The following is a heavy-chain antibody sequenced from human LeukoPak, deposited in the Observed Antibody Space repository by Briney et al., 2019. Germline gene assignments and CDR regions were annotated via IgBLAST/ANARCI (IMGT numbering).Heavy chain of an antibody. V-gene: IGHV4-34*01. CDR2: INHSGST. J-gene: IGHJ4*02. Sequence: SETLSLTCTVSGGSISSYYWSWIRQPPGKGLEWIGEINHSGSTNYNPSLKSRVTISVDTSKNQFSLKLTSVTAADTAVYYCARAEHIVVVTRGLYFDYWGQGTLVTVSS. D-gene: IGHD2-21*02. CDR3: ARAEHIVVVTRGLYFDY. CDR1: GGSISSYY.